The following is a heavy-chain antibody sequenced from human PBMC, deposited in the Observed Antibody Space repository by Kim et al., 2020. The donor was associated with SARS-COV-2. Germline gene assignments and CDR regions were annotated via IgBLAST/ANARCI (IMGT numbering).Heavy chain of an antibody. V-gene: IGHV4-34*01. CDR3: ARGGIAAAGKEERVFDY. CDR1: GGSFSGYY. J-gene: IGHJ4*02. D-gene: IGHD6-13*01. CDR2: INHSGST. Sequence: SETLSLTCAVYGGSFSGYYWSWIRQPPGKGLEWIGEINHSGSTNYNPSLKSRVTISVDTSKNQFSLKLSSVTAADTAVYYCARGGIAAAGKEERVFDYWGQGTLVTVSS.